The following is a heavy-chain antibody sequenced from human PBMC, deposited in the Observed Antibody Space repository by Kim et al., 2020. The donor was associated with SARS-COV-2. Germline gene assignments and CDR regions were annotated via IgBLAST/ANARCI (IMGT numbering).Heavy chain of an antibody. D-gene: IGHD1-1*01. V-gene: IGHV1-69*13. CDR1: GGTFSSYA. CDR2: FIPIFGTA. Sequence: SVKVSCKASGGTFSSYAISWVRQAPGQGLEWMGGFIPIFGTANYAQKFQGRVTITADESTSTAYMELSSLRSEDTAVYYCARGTTTQYRFDYWGQGTLVTISS. CDR3: ARGTTTQYRFDY. J-gene: IGHJ4*02.